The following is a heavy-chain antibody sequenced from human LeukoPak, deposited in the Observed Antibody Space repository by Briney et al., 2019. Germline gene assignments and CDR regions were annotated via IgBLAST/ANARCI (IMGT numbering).Heavy chain of an antibody. V-gene: IGHV3-33*06. D-gene: IGHD3-3*01. CDR1: GFTFSSYG. CDR3: AKDVGSYYDFWSGYYTPDYFDY. J-gene: IGHJ4*02. CDR2: IWYDGSNK. Sequence: GGSLRLSCAASGFTFSSYGMHWVRQAPGKGLEWVAVIWYDGSNKYYAASVKGRFTISRDNSKNTLYLQMNSLRAEDTAVYYCAKDVGSYYDFWSGYYTPDYFDYWGQGTLVTVSS.